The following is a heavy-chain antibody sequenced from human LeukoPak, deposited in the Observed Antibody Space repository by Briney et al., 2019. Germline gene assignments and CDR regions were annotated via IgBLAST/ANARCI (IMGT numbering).Heavy chain of an antibody. J-gene: IGHJ4*02. CDR2: IYTSGST. V-gene: IGHV4-4*07. CDR3: ARDGYYYDSSGYGLDY. Sequence: SETLSLTCAVSGGSISSYYWSWIRQPAGKGLEWFGRIYTSGSTNYNPSLKSRVTMSVDTSKNQFSLKLSSVTAADTAVYYCARDGYYYDSSGYGLDYWGQGTLVTVSS. D-gene: IGHD3-22*01. CDR1: GGSISSYY.